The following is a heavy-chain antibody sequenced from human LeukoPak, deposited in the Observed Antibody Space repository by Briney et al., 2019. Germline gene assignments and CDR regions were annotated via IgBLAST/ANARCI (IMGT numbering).Heavy chain of an antibody. J-gene: IGHJ4*02. D-gene: IGHD3-10*01. CDR1: GYTFTGYY. Sequence: ASVKVSCKASGYTFTGYYMHWVRQAPGQGLEWMGWINPNSGNTGYAQKFQGRVTMTRNTSISTAYMELSSLRSEDTAVYYCARGRGSGSLRVDYWGQGTLVTVSS. CDR2: INPNSGNT. CDR3: ARGRGSGSLRVDY. V-gene: IGHV1-8*02.